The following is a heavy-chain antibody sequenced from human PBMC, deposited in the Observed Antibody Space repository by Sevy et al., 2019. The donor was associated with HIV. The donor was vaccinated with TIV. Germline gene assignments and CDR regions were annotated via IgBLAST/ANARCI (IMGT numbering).Heavy chain of an antibody. V-gene: IGHV3-23*01. D-gene: IGHD1-26*01. CDR3: AKGNRGNYYYFDN. CDR2: ISNSGGST. CDR1: GFTFNSYA. J-gene: IGHJ4*02. Sequence: GGSLRLSCAASGFTFNSYAMSWVRQAPGKGLEWVSSISNSGGSTYYADSVKGRFTISRDNVQNSLYLQMNSLRAEDTALYYCAKGNRGNYYYFDNWGQGTLVTVSS.